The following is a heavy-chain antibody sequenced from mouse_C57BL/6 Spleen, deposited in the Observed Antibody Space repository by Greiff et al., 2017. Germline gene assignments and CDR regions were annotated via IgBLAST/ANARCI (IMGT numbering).Heavy chain of an antibody. D-gene: IGHD2-3*01. Sequence: QVQLQQPGPELVKPGASVKLSCKASGYTFTSYWMHWVKQRPGQGLEWIGNINPSNGGTNYNEKFKSKATLTVDKSSSTAYMQLSSLTSEDSAVYYCSRSRIYDGYYVLFDYWGQGTTLTVSS. CDR1: GYTFTSYW. CDR3: SRSRIYDGYYVLFDY. J-gene: IGHJ2*01. V-gene: IGHV1-53*01. CDR2: INPSNGGT.